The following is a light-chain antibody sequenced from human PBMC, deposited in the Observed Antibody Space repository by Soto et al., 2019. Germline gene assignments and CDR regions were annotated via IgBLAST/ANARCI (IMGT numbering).Light chain of an antibody. Sequence: DIQMTQSPSSLSASVGDRVTITCRTSQSFSNYLNWYQQKPGKAPKLLIYAASNLQSGVPSRFSGSGSGTDFTLTISSLQPEDFATYYCQPSYSTPWTFGQGTKVDIK. J-gene: IGKJ1*01. CDR3: QPSYSTPWT. CDR1: QSFSNY. CDR2: AAS. V-gene: IGKV1-39*01.